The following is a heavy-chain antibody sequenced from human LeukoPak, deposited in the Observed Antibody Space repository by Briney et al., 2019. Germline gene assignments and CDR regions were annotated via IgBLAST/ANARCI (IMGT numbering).Heavy chain of an antibody. CDR3: AKGPDILTGYYNFYFDY. V-gene: IGHV3-23*01. Sequence: GGSLRLSCAASGFTFSSYAMSWVRQAPGKGLEWVSAISGSGGSTYYADSVKGRFTISRDNSKNTLYLQMNSLRAEDTAVYYCAKGPDILTGYYNFYFDYWGQGTLVTVSS. CDR1: GFTFSSYA. J-gene: IGHJ4*02. CDR2: ISGSGGST. D-gene: IGHD3-9*01.